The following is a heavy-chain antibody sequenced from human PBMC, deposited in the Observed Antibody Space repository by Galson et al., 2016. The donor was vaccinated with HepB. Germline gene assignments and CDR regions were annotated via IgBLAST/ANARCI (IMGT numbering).Heavy chain of an antibody. D-gene: IGHD5-18*01. J-gene: IGHJ6*02. CDR2: ISSRAGAI. V-gene: IGHV3-11*01. Sequence: SLRLSCAASGFIFSSYSMSWIRQAPGKGLEWVSSISSRAGAIYYADFVQGRFTISRDNAKTSVYLQMNSLRADDTAVYYCARDLVDTSMGEYFYYYGLDVWGQGTTVTVAS. CDR3: ARDLVDTSMGEYFYYYGLDV. CDR1: GFIFSSYS.